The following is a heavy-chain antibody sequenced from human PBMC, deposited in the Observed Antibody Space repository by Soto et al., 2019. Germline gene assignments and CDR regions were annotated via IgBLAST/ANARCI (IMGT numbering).Heavy chain of an antibody. D-gene: IGHD6-19*01. J-gene: IGHJ4*02. CDR2: INAGNGNT. V-gene: IGHV1-3*01. CDR3: ARPSSGWYLPFDY. CDR1: GYTFTSYA. Sequence: ASVKVSCKASGYTFTSYAMHWVRQAPGQRLEWMGWINAGNGNTKYSQKFQGRVTITRDTSASTAYMELSSLRSEDTAVYYCARPSSGWYLPFDYWGQGTLVTVSS.